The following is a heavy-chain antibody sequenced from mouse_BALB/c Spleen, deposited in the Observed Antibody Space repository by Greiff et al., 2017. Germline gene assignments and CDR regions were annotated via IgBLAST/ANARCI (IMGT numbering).Heavy chain of an antibody. J-gene: IGHJ3*01. CDR3: ARCYYGNYVGFAY. D-gene: IGHD2-1*01. Sequence: EVKLMESGGGLVKPGGSLKLSCAASGFTFSSYIMSWVRQTPEKRLEWVATISSGGGNTYYPDSVKGRFTISRDNAKNNLYLQMSSLRSEDTALYYCARCYYGNYVGFAYWGQGTLVTVSA. CDR2: ISSGGGNT. CDR1: GFTFSSYI. V-gene: IGHV5-9*03.